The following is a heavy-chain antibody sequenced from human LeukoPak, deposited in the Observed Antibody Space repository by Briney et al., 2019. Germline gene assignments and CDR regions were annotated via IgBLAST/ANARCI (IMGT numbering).Heavy chain of an antibody. Sequence: GASVKVSCKASGGTFSSYAISWVRQAPGQGLEWMGGIIPIFGTANYAQKFQGRVTITADKSTSTAYMELSSLRSEDTAVYYCAAEGAAGTTRYYFDYWGQGTLVTVSS. V-gene: IGHV1-69*06. J-gene: IGHJ4*02. D-gene: IGHD6-13*01. CDR2: IIPIFGTA. CDR3: AAEGAAGTTRYYFDY. CDR1: GGTFSSYA.